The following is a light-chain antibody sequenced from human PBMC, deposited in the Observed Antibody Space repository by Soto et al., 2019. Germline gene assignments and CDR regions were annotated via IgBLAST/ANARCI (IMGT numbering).Light chain of an antibody. J-gene: IGLJ2*01. V-gene: IGLV2-14*01. CDR3: SSYTSSSTPG. Sequence: QSVLTQPASVSGSPGQSITISCTGTSSDVGDYNYVSWYQQHPGKAPKLMIYDVSNRPSGVSSRFSGSKSGNTASLTISGLQAEDEADYYCSSYTSSSTPGVGGGTQLTVL. CDR2: DVS. CDR1: SSDVGDYNY.